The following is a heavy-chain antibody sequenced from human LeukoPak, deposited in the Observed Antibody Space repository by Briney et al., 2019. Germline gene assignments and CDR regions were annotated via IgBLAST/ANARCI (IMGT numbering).Heavy chain of an antibody. J-gene: IGHJ4*02. V-gene: IGHV3-23*01. D-gene: IGHD3-22*01. Sequence: ETLSLTCTVSGGSISSYYWSWIRQPPGKGLEWVSAISGSGGSTYYADSVKGRFTISRDNSKNTLYLQMNSLRAEDTAVYYCAKAPAGGWYDSSGYWSYWGQGTLVTVSS. CDR2: ISGSGGST. CDR1: GGSISSYY. CDR3: AKAPAGGWYDSSGYWSY.